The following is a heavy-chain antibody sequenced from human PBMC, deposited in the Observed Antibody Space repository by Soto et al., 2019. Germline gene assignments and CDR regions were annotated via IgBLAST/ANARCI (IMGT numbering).Heavy chain of an antibody. CDR1: GGTFSRHA. Sequence: QVQLVQSGSEVQKPGSAVQVSCKAAGGTFSRHAISWVRQAPGQGLEWMGVIIPFFGTANYAKKFQGRLTVTADKVTSTAYMELTSLISEDTAIYYCTRSTPQAGSYVQIFDYWGQGALVTVSS. CDR2: IIPFFGTA. CDR3: TRSTPQAGSYVQIFDY. V-gene: IGHV1-69*06. J-gene: IGHJ4*02. D-gene: IGHD1-1*01.